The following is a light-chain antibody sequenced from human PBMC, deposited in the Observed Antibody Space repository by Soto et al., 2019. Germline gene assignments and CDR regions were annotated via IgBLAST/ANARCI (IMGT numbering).Light chain of an antibody. CDR1: SSDVGGYNY. CDR2: EVS. J-gene: IGLJ2*01. V-gene: IGLV2-8*01. CDR3: SSYAGSNTPVL. Sequence: QSALTQPPSASGSPGQSVTISCTGTSSDVGGYNYVSWYQQQPGKAPKLMLYEVSKRPSGVPERFSGSKSGNTASLTVSGRQAEDEADYYCSSYAGSNTPVLFGGGTKVTV.